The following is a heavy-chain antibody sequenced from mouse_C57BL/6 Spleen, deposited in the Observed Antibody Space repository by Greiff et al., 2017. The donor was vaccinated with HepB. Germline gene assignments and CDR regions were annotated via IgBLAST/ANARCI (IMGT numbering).Heavy chain of an antibody. CDR1: GFTFTDYY. J-gene: IGHJ4*01. Sequence: EVQLVESGGGLVQPGGSLSLSCAASGFTFTDYYMSWVRQPPGKALEWLGFIRNKANGYTTEYSASVKGRFTISRDNSQSILYLQMNALRAEDSATYYCARYEYSDYYAMDYWGQGTSVTVSS. V-gene: IGHV7-3*01. CDR2: IRNKANGYTT. CDR3: ARYEYSDYYAMDY. D-gene: IGHD2-13*01.